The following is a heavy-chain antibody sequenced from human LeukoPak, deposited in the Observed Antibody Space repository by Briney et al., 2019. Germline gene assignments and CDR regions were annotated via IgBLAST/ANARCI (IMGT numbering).Heavy chain of an antibody. CDR2: ISWNSGSI. CDR1: GFTLDDYA. V-gene: IGHV3-9*01. D-gene: IGHD4-11*01. J-gene: IGHJ4*02. CDR3: ARDSAGGVGGGGINYQLGY. Sequence: GRSLRLSCAASGFTLDDYAMHWVRQAPGKGLEWVSGISWNSGSIGYADSVKGRFTISRDNAKNSLYLQMNSLRAEDTALYYCARDSAGGVGGGGINYQLGYWGQGTLVTVSS.